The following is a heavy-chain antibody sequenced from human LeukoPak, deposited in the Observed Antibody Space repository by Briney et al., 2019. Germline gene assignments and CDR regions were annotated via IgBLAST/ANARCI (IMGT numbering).Heavy chain of an antibody. V-gene: IGHV1-3*01. J-gene: IGHJ4*02. CDR1: GYTFTSYG. CDR2: INAGNGNT. CDR3: ARERVSPHWFDY. Sequence: ASVKVSCKASGYTFTSYGISWVRQAPGQRLEWMGWINAGNGNTRYSQRFQGRVTLTRDTSASTSYMELSSLTSEDTAVYYCARERVSPHWFDYWGQGTLVTVSS. D-gene: IGHD1-1*01.